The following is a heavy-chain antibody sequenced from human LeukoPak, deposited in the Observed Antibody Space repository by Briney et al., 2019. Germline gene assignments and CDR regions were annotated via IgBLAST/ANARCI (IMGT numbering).Heavy chain of an antibody. V-gene: IGHV3-23*01. CDR2: ISGPGGST. CDR3: AKVSRGQDIVVVPAVYYYMDV. J-gene: IGHJ6*03. D-gene: IGHD2-2*01. CDR1: GFTFSSYA. Sequence: GGSLRLSCAASGFTFSSYAISWVCQAPGKGLEWVSTISGPGGSTYYADSVKGRFTISRDNSKNTLYLQMHSLRAEDTAVYYCAKVSRGQDIVVVPAVYYYMDVWGKGTTVTVSS.